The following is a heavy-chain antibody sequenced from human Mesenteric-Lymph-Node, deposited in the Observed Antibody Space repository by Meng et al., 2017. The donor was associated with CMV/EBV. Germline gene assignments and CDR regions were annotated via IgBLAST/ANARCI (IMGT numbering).Heavy chain of an antibody. CDR3: ARVERLTPFDY. V-gene: IGHV4-34*01. CDR1: GGSFSGYY. D-gene: IGHD4-23*01. J-gene: IGHJ4*02. CDR2: INHSGST. Sequence: GSLRLSCAVYGGSFSGYYWSWIRQPPGKGLEWIGEINHSGSTNYNPSLKSRVTISVDTSKNQFSLKLSSVTAADTAVYYCARVERLTPFDYWGQGTLVTVSS.